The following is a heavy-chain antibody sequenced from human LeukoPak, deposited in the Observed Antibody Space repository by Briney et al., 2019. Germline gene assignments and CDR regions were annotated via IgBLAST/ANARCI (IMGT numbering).Heavy chain of an antibody. V-gene: IGHV4-39*01. CDR2: IYYSGCT. CDR3: AVGTGYYPGAWEDY. D-gene: IGHD3/OR15-3a*01. Sequence: SETLSLTCTVPGGSISSSSYYWGWIRQPPGKGLEWIGSIYYSGCTYYNPSLKSRVTISVDTSKNQFSLKLSSVTAADTAVYHCAVGTGYYPGAWEDYWGQGTLVSVSS. CDR1: GGSISSSSYY. J-gene: IGHJ4*02.